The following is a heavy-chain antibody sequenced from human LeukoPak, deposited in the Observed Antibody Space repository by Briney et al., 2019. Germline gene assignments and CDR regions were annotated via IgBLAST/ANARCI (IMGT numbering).Heavy chain of an antibody. CDR3: ARDGYYYDSSGTPPDY. CDR2: IFPIFGTA. CDR1: GGTFSSYA. D-gene: IGHD3-22*01. V-gene: IGHV1-69*06. J-gene: IGHJ4*02. Sequence: ASLTVSFKASGGTFSSYAISWVRQAPERGHEWRGSIFPIFGTANYAKKFQGRVTITADKSTITAYMELSNLRSEDTAVYYCARDGYYYDSSGTPPDYWGQGTLVTVSS.